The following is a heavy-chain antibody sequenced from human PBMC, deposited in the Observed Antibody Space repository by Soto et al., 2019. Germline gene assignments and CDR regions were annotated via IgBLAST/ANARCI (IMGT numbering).Heavy chain of an antibody. J-gene: IGHJ3*02. D-gene: IGHD5-12*01. CDR1: GYSFTSYW. Sequence: PGESLKISCTGSGYSFTSYWISWVRQMPGKGLEWMGRIDPSDSYTNYSPSFQGHVTISADKSISTAYLQWSSLKASDTAMYYCARHPKVATIKEDAFDIWGQGTMVTVS. CDR2: IDPSDSYT. V-gene: IGHV5-10-1*01. CDR3: ARHPKVATIKEDAFDI.